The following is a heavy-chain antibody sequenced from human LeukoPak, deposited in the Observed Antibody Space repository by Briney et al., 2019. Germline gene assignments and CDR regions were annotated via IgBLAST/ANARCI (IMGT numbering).Heavy chain of an antibody. Sequence: SETLSLTCTVSGGSISNSFWAWIRQPPGKGLEWIGYIHNSGTTKYNLTLESRVAISLDTSRNQFSLKLSSVTAADTAVYYCARLRRPSIVVVPVIGYFDNWGQGTLVTVSS. V-gene: IGHV4-59*08. CDR2: IHNSGTT. J-gene: IGHJ4*02. D-gene: IGHD2-2*01. CDR1: GGSISNSF. CDR3: ARLRRPSIVVVPVIGYFDN.